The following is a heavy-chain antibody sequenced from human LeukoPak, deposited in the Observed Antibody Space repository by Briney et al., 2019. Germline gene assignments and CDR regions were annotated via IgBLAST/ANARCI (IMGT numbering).Heavy chain of an antibody. CDR3: AKDFGRSAYDRPFDY. D-gene: IGHD5-12*01. Sequence: GGSLRLSCAASGFTFDDYAMHWVRQAPGKGLEWVSGISWNSGSIAYADSVKGRFTISRDNAKNSLYLQMNSLRAEDTALYYCAKDFGRSAYDRPFDYWGQGTLVTVSS. CDR1: GFTFDDYA. J-gene: IGHJ4*02. CDR2: ISWNSGSI. V-gene: IGHV3-9*01.